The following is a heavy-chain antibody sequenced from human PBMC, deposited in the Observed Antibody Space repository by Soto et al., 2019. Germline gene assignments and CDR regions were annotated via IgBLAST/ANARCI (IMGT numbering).Heavy chain of an antibody. CDR1: GGSISSYY. D-gene: IGHD6-13*01. Sequence: QVQLQESGPGLVKPSETLSLTCTVSGGSISSYYWSWIRQPPGKGLEWIGYIYYSGSTNYNPSLKSRVTLSVDTSKSQLSLKLMSLTAADTALYYGAREWSSGWLHDAFDIWGQGTMVTVSS. V-gene: IGHV4-59*01. J-gene: IGHJ3*02. CDR2: IYYSGST. CDR3: AREWSSGWLHDAFDI.